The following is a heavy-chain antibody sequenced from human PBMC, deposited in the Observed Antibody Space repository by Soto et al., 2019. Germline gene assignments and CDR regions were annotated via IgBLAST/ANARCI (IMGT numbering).Heavy chain of an antibody. Sequence: ASVKVSCKAAGSTFTSSGISLVRQAPGQGLEWMGWISAYNGNTNYAQKLQGRVTMTTDTSTSTAYMELRHLRSDDTAMHYCASSLGVGATAGIDAFEIWAQGAVVTGSS. V-gene: IGHV1-18*01. D-gene: IGHD1-26*01. J-gene: IGHJ3*02. CDR2: ISAYNGNT. CDR3: ASSLGVGATAGIDAFEI. CDR1: GSTFTSSG.